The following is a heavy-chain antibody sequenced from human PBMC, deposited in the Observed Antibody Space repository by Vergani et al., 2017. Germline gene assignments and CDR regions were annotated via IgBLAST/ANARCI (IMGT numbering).Heavy chain of an antibody. J-gene: IGHJ4*02. CDR3: PKHFRGWGIDY. Sequence: VQLVESGGGVVQRGGSLRLSCATSGFTLSNYDMQWIRQGPGKGLEFVAFIHFDGSHQYYADSVKGRFTLSRDFSKNTLYLQMNSRRTDDTATYYCPKHFRGWGIDYWGQGTQVIVSS. D-gene: IGHD3-10*01. CDR1: GFTLSNYD. CDR2: IHFDGSHQ. V-gene: IGHV3-30*02.